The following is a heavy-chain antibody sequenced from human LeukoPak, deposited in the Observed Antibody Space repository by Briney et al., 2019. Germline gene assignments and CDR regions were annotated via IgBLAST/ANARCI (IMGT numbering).Heavy chain of an antibody. J-gene: IGHJ4*02. CDR3: ARVGDSSGYYDY. CDR2: INPSGGST. V-gene: IGHV1-46*01. Sequence: ASVKVSCKASGYTFTSYYMHWVRQPPGQGLEWMGIINPSGGSTSYAQKFQGRVTMTSDPSTSTVYMELSSLRSEDTAVYYCARVGDSSGYYDYWGQGTLVTVSS. D-gene: IGHD3-22*01. CDR1: GYTFTSYY.